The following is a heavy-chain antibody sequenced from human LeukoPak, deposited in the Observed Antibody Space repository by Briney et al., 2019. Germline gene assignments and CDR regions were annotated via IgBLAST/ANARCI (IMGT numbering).Heavy chain of an antibody. CDR1: GFTFSSYG. CDR3: AKAVVVPADPDY. Sequence: PGGSLRLSCAASGFTFSSYGMHWVRQAPGKGLEWVAVISYDGSNKYYADSVKGRFTISRDNSKNTLYLQMNSLRAEDTAVYYCAKAVVVPADPDYWGQGTLVTVSS. CDR2: ISYDGSNK. J-gene: IGHJ4*02. D-gene: IGHD2-2*01. V-gene: IGHV3-30*18.